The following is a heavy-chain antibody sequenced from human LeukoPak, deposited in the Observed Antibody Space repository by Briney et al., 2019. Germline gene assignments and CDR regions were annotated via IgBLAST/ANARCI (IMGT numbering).Heavy chain of an antibody. D-gene: IGHD1-26*01. CDR3: ARQWGSFDAFDI. CDR2: INHSGST. J-gene: IGHJ3*02. V-gene: IGHV4-34*01. Sequence: KPSETLSLTCAVYGGSFSGYYWSWIRQPPGKGLEWIGEINHSGSTNYNPSLKSRVTISVDTSKNQFSLKLSSVTAADTAVYYCARQWGSFDAFDIWGQGTMVTVSS. CDR1: GGSFSGYY.